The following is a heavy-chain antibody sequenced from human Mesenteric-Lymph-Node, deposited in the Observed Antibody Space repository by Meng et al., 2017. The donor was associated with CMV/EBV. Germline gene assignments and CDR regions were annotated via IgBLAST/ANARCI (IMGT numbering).Heavy chain of an antibody. CDR3: ARLNSGYDYYYYYYGMDV. D-gene: IGHD5-12*01. Sequence: GSLRLSCAASGFTFSSYEMNWVRQAPGKGLEWVSYISSSGSTIYYADSVKGRFTISRDNAKNSLYLQMNSLRAEDTAVYYCARLNSGYDYYYYYYGMDVWGQGTTVTVSS. J-gene: IGHJ6*02. CDR2: ISSSGSTI. CDR1: GFTFSSYE. V-gene: IGHV3-48*03.